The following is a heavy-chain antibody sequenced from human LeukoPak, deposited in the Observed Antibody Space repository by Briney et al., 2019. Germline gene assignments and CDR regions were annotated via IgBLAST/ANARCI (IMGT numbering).Heavy chain of an antibody. J-gene: IGHJ5*02. CDR2: IYHSGST. D-gene: IGHD4-17*01. CDR3: ARDRQGLRGSGNWFDP. V-gene: IGHV4-30-2*01. Sequence: SETLSLTCAVSGVSISSGGYSWSWIRQPPGEGLEWIGYIYHSGSTYYNPSLKSRVTISVDRSKNQFSLKLSSVTAADTAVYYCARDRQGLRGSGNWFDPWGQGTLVTVSS. CDR1: GVSISSGGYS.